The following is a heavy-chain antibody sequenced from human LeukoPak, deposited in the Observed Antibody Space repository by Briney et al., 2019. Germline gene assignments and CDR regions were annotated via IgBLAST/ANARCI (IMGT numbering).Heavy chain of an antibody. CDR3: ARDRHIVVVTAPKGAFDI. J-gene: IGHJ3*02. CDR2: IIPIFGTA. D-gene: IGHD2-21*02. Sequence: SSVKVSCKASGGTFRSYAISWVRQAPGQGLEWMGRIIPIFGTANYAQKFQGRVTITTDESTSTAYMELSSLRSEDTAVYYCARDRHIVVVTAPKGAFDIWGQGTMVTASS. V-gene: IGHV1-69*05. CDR1: GGTFRSYA.